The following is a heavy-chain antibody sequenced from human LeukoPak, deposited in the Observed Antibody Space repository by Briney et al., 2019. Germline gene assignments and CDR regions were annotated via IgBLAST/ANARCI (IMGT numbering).Heavy chain of an antibody. J-gene: IGHJ4*02. CDR1: GFPFSDHN. V-gene: IGHV3-11*06. CDR2: ISSSSKYT. CDR3: ARDLSPIAAAAYFDY. D-gene: IGHD6-13*01. Sequence: GGSLRLSCTASGFPFSDHNMNWIRQAPGKGLEWVSNISSSSKYTKYADSVKGRFTMSRDNAKNSLYLQMDSLRAEDTAVYYCARDLSPIAAAAYFDYWGQGTLVTVSS.